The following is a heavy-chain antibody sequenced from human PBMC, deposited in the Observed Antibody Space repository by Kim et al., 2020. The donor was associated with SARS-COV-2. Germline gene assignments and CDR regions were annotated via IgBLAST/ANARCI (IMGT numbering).Heavy chain of an antibody. CDR2: ISGSGGST. D-gene: IGHD6-13*01. CDR3: AKVGGRADWDSSSWYPPGY. V-gene: IGHV3-23*01. Sequence: GGSLRLSCAASGFTFSSYAMSWVRQAPGKGLEWVSAISGSGGSTYYADSVKGRFTISRDNSKNTLYLQMNSLRDEDTAVYYCAKVGGRADWDSSSWYPPGYWGQGTLVTVYS. J-gene: IGHJ4*02. CDR1: GFTFSSYA.